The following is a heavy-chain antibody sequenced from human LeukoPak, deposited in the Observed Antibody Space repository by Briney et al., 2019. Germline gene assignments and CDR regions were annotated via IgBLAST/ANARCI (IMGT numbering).Heavy chain of an antibody. D-gene: IGHD3-22*01. V-gene: IGHV1-2*06. CDR2: INPNSGGT. J-gene: IGHJ4*02. CDR3: ARFSYDSSGYYYGGVDY. CDR1: GYTFTGYY. Sequence: ASVKVSCKASGYTFTGYYIHWVRQAPGQGLEWMGRINPNSGGTDYAQKFQGRVTMTRDTSISTAYMELSRLRSDDTAVYHCARFSYDSSGYYYGGVDYWGQGTLVTVSS.